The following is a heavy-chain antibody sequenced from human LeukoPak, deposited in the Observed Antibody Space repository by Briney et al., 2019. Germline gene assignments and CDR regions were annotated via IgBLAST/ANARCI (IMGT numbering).Heavy chain of an antibody. V-gene: IGHV4-30-2*01. Sequence: PSQTLSLTCTVSGGSISSGGYYWSWIRQPPGKGLEWIGYIYHSGSTYYNPSLKSRVTISVDRSKNQFSLKLSSVTAADTAVYYCARDHSGSYYNLDAFDIWGQGTMVTVSS. CDR2: IYHSGST. CDR3: ARDHSGSYYNLDAFDI. D-gene: IGHD1-26*01. CDR1: GGSISSGGYY. J-gene: IGHJ3*02.